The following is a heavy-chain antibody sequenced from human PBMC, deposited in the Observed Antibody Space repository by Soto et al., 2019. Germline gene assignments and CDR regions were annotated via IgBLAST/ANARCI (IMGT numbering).Heavy chain of an antibody. CDR1: GGSINDFY. Sequence: PWETLSVTCTVSGGSINDFYWSWIRQPPGKGLEWIGYIHYSGSTDYNPSLKGRVTISVDTSKNQFSLKLRSVTAADTAVYYCARVGGVAARTFDYWGQGTLVTVSS. CDR2: IHYSGST. J-gene: IGHJ4*02. V-gene: IGHV4-59*01. CDR3: ARVGGVAARTFDY. D-gene: IGHD6-6*01.